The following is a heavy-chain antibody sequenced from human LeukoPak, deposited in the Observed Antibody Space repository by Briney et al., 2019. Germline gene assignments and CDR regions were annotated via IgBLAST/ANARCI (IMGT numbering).Heavy chain of an antibody. J-gene: IGHJ6*02. CDR3: ARHEGASSTSFYGMDV. CDR2: IYYSGST. CDR1: GGSVSSSSYY. V-gene: IGHV4-39*01. D-gene: IGHD6-6*01. Sequence: SETLSLTCTVSGGSVSSSSYYWGWIRQPPGKGLEWIGTIYYSGSTYYNPSLKSRVTISVDTSKHQFSLTLSSVTAADTAIYYCARHEGASSTSFYGMDVWGQGTMVTVSS.